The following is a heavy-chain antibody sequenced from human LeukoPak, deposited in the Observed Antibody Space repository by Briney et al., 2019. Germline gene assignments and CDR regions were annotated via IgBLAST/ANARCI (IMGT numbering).Heavy chain of an antibody. D-gene: IGHD4-23*01. CDR1: GFTLSSYA. Sequence: PGGSLRLSCAASGFTLSSYAMSWVRQAPGKGLEWVSAISGSGGSTYYADSVKGRFTISRDNSKNTLYLQMNSLRAEDTAVYYCAKDTRLRWEREILDAFDIWGQGTMVTVSS. J-gene: IGHJ3*02. V-gene: IGHV3-23*01. CDR2: ISGSGGST. CDR3: AKDTRLRWEREILDAFDI.